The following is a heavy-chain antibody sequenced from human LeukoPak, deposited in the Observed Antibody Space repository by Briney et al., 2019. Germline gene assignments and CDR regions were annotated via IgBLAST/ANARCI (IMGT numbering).Heavy chain of an antibody. V-gene: IGHV3-7*01. J-gene: IGHJ3*02. D-gene: IGHD2-8*02. CDR3: AVLDGGVTFDI. CDR2: IKQDGSEK. Sequence: GGSLRLSCAASGLTFSSYWMSWVRQAPGKGLEWVANIKQDGSEKYYVDSVKGRFTISRDNAKNSLFLQMNSLRAEDTAVYYCAVLDGGVTFDIWGQGTMVTVSS. CDR1: GLTFSSYW.